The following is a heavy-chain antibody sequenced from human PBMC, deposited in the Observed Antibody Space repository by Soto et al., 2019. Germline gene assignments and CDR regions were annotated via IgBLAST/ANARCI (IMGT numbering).Heavy chain of an antibody. CDR2: TYYRSKWYN. Sequence: PSQTLSLTCAISGDSVSSNSAAWNWIRQSPSRGLEWLGRTYYRSKWYNDYAVSVKSRITTNPDTSKNQFSLQLNSVTPEDTAVYYCARDRPPYYYDSSGYSSNWFAPWGQGTLVTVSS. V-gene: IGHV6-1*01. CDR1: GDSVSSNSAA. D-gene: IGHD3-22*01. CDR3: ARDRPPYYYDSSGYSSNWFAP. J-gene: IGHJ5*02.